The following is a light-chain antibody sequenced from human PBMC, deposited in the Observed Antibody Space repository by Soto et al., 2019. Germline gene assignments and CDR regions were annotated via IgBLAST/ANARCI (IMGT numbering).Light chain of an antibody. CDR1: QSVSSSY. Sequence: EIVLTQSPGTLSLSPVERATLSCMASQSVSSSYLAWYQQKPGQAPRLLIYDASNRATGIPARFSGSGSGTDFTLTISSLEPEDIAVYYCQQRSNWRVTFGGGTKVDIK. CDR3: QQRSNWRVT. V-gene: IGKV3D-20*02. CDR2: DAS. J-gene: IGKJ4*01.